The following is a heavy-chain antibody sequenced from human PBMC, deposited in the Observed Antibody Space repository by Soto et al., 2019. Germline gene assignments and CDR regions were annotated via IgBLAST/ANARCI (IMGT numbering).Heavy chain of an antibody. J-gene: IGHJ4*02. D-gene: IGHD2-8*02. Sequence: GESLKISCQASGYSFSNFWIAWVRQMPGEGLEWLGIIYPDDSDTRYSPSFLGQVTISADKSIRTTYLQWSSLKASDTAIYFCASSVLVTSTINYFDLWGQGTLVTVSS. CDR1: GYSFSNFW. CDR2: IYPDDSDT. CDR3: ASSVLVTSTINYFDL. V-gene: IGHV5-51*01.